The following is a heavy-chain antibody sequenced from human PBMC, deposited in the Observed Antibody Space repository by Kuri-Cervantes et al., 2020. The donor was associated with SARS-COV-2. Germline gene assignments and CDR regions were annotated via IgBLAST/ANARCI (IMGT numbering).Heavy chain of an antibody. CDR1: GFTFSSYS. D-gene: IGHD1-26*01. Sequence: GESLKISCAASGFTFSSYSMNWVRQAPGKGLEWVSSISSSSSYIYYADSVKGRFTISRDNSKNTLYLQMNSLRAEDTAVYYCAKKLSGSSAHFDYWGQGTLVTVSS. CDR3: AKKLSGSSAHFDY. V-gene: IGHV3-21*04. J-gene: IGHJ4*02. CDR2: ISSSSSYI.